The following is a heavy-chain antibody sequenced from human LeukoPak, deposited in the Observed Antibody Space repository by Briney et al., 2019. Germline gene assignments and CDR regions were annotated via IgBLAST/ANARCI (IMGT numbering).Heavy chain of an antibody. CDR2: ITSGDNT. J-gene: IGHJ4*02. D-gene: IGHD6-13*01. Sequence: GGSLRLSCAASGFTFSNYAMTWVRQAPGKGLEWIAAITSGDNTYYADSVKGRFTISRDKSKSTLYLEMNGLRAEDTAVYHCAREGVTAAADYWGQGTLVTVSS. CDR1: GFTFSNYA. CDR3: AREGVTAAADY. V-gene: IGHV3-23*01.